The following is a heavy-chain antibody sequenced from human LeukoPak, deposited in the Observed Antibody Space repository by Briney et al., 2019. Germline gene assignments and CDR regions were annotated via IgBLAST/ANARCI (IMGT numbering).Heavy chain of an antibody. J-gene: IGHJ4*02. Sequence: PGGSLRLSCAASGFTFSSYWMSWVRQAPGKGLEWVANIKQDGSEKYYVDSVKGRFTISRDNAKNSLYLQMNSLRAEDTAVYYCARDLVLAVVDLYYFDYWGQGTLVTVSS. D-gene: IGHD6-19*01. CDR2: IKQDGSEK. CDR3: ARDLVLAVVDLYYFDY. CDR1: GFTFSSYW. V-gene: IGHV3-7*01.